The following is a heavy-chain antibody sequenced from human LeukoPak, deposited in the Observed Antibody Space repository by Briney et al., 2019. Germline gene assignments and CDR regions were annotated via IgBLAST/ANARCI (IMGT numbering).Heavy chain of an antibody. Sequence: SETLSLTCTVSGGSISSYYWSWIRQPPGKGLEWIGYIYYSGSTNYNPSLKSRVTISVDTSVNQSSLKLSSVTAADTAVYYCARVRIVVVVAASNWFDPWGQGTLVTVSS. CDR3: ARVRIVVVVAASNWFDP. D-gene: IGHD2-15*01. V-gene: IGHV4-59*08. J-gene: IGHJ5*02. CDR1: GGSISSYY. CDR2: IYYSGST.